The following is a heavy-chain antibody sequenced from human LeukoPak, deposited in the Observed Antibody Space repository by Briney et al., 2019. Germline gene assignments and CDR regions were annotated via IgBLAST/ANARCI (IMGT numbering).Heavy chain of an antibody. Sequence: PGGSLRLSCAASGFSISSYEMNWVRQAPGKGLEWVSHISSSVSTIWYADSVKGRFTISRDNPKNSLYLQMNSLRAEDTAVYYCARVELAPYYYYMDVWGKGTTVTVSS. V-gene: IGHV3-48*03. CDR3: ARVELAPYYYYMDV. CDR1: GFSISSYE. J-gene: IGHJ6*03. CDR2: ISSSVSTI. D-gene: IGHD1-7*01.